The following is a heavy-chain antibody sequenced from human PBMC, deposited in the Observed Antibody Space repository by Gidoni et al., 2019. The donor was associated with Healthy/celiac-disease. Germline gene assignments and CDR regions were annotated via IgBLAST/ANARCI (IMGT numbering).Heavy chain of an antibody. J-gene: IGHJ4*02. Sequence: EVQMLEAGGGWVQPGVSMRLACAAAGFTFRSYAMSLVRQAPGKGLVWVSSISGSGGSPYYADSVKGRFTISRDNSKNTLYLQMNSLRAEDTAVYYCAKDRPVAASYYFDYWGQGTLVTVSS. CDR1: GFTFRSYA. CDR2: ISGSGGSP. V-gene: IGHV3-23*01. D-gene: IGHD6-19*01. CDR3: AKDRPVAASYYFDY.